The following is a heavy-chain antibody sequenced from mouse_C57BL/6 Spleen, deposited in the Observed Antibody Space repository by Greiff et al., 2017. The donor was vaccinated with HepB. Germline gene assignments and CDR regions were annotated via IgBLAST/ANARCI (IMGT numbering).Heavy chain of an antibody. D-gene: IGHD1-1*01. J-gene: IGHJ2*01. CDR2: IDPSDSYT. CDR1: GYTFTSYW. CDR3: ARVTTVVAKDY. V-gene: IGHV1-50*01. Sequence: QQPGAELVKPGASVKLSCKASGYTFTSYWMQWVKQRPGQGLEWIGEIDPSDSYTNYNQKFKGKATLTVDTSSSTAYMQLSSLTSEDSAVYYCARVTTVVAKDYWGQGTTLTVSS.